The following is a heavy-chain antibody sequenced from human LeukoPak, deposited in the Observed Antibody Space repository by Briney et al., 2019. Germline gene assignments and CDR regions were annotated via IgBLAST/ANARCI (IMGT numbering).Heavy chain of an antibody. V-gene: IGHV4-59*01. D-gene: IGHD3-10*01. Sequence: SETLSLTCTVSGGSIRSYYWSWIRQPPGKGLEWIGYIFYSGSTYYNPSLKSRVTISVDTSKNQFSLKLSSVTAADTAVYYCARGRSSMVRGYYYYYMDVWGKGTTVTISS. CDR2: IFYSGST. J-gene: IGHJ6*03. CDR1: GGSIRSYY. CDR3: ARGRSSMVRGYYYYYMDV.